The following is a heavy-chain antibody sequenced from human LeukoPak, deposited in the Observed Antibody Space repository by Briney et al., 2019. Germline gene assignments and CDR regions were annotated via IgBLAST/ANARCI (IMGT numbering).Heavy chain of an antibody. V-gene: IGHV3-33*01. J-gene: IGHJ1*01. CDR2: IWYDGSNK. CDR3: ARPGGRYCSSTSCQEYFQH. CDR1: GFTFSSYG. Sequence: PGGSLRLSCAASGFTFSSYGMHWVRQAPGKGLGWVAVIWYDGSNKYYADSVKGRFTISRDNSKNTLYLQMNSLRAEDTAVYYCARPGGRYCSSTSCQEYFQHWGQGTLVTVSS. D-gene: IGHD2-2*01.